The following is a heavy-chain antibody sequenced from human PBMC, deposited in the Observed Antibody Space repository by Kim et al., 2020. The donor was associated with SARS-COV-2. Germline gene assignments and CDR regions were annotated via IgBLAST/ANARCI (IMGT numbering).Heavy chain of an antibody. Sequence: SETLSLTCAVYGGSFSGYYWSWIRQPPGKGLEWIGEINHSGSTNYNPSLKSRVTISVDTSKNQFSLKLSSVTAADTAVYYCARGSPTYYDFWSGYRGRRWFDPWGQGTLVTVSS. CDR3: ARGSPTYYDFWSGYRGRRWFDP. V-gene: IGHV4-34*01. CDR2: INHSGST. D-gene: IGHD3-3*01. J-gene: IGHJ5*02. CDR1: GGSFSGYY.